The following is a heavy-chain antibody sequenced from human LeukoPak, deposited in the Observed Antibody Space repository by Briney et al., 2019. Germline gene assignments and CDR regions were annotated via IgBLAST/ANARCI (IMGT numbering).Heavy chain of an antibody. V-gene: IGHV3-7*01. Sequence: GGSLRLSCAASGFTFSGYCMSWVRQAPGKGLEWVANIKQDGSENYYVDSVKGRFTISRDNAKNSLYLQMNSLRAEDTAVYYCARDFQXSSFDYW. CDR2: IKQDGSEN. J-gene: IGHJ4*01. CDR1: GFTFSGYC. D-gene: IGHD6-6*01. CDR3: ARDFQXSSFDY.